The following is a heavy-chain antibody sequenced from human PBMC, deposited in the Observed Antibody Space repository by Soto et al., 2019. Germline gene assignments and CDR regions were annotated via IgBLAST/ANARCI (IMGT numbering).Heavy chain of an antibody. CDR1: GGSISSYY. V-gene: IGHV4-59*08. J-gene: IGHJ6*02. CDR3: ARRGGEGSSVHYYGMDV. CDR2: IYYSGST. Sequence: QVQLQESGPGLVKPSETLSLTCTVSGGSISSYYWSWIRQPPGKGLEWIGYIYYSGSTNYNPSLKSRVTISVDTSKNQFSLKLSSVTAADTAVYYCARRGGEGSSVHYYGMDVWGQGTTVTVSS. D-gene: IGHD6-25*01.